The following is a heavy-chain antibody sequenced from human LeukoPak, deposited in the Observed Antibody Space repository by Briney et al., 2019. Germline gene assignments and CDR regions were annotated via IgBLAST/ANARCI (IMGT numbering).Heavy chain of an antibody. Sequence: SVKVSCKASGGTVRRFPISWVRQAPGQGLEWMGGIIPIFGTANYAQKFQGRVTITADESTGTAYMELSSLRSDDTAVYYCARDDGDYADFDYWGQGTLVTVSS. CDR1: GGTVRRFP. D-gene: IGHD4-17*01. V-gene: IGHV1-69*01. J-gene: IGHJ4*02. CDR3: ARDDGDYADFDY. CDR2: IIPIFGTA.